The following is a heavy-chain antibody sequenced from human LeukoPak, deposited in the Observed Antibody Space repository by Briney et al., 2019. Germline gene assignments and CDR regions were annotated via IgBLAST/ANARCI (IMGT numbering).Heavy chain of an antibody. CDR1: GFTFSTNA. CDR3: AKDVSDIVDAFDI. J-gene: IGHJ3*02. V-gene: IGHV3-23*01. D-gene: IGHD2-15*01. CDR2: ITGSDIRT. Sequence: GGSLRLSCAASGFTFSTNAMSWVRQAPGKGLEWVSGITGSDIRTYNADSAEGRFTISRDNSKNTLYLQMNSLRAEDTAVYYCAKDVSDIVDAFDIWGQGTMVTVSS.